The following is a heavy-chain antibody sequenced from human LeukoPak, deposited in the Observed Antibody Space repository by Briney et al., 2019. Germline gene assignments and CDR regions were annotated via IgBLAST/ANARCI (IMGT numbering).Heavy chain of an antibody. CDR2: IIPIFGTA. V-gene: IGHV1-69*13. CDR3: ARRVMTTVTTIVDY. Sequence: ASVKVSCRASGYTFTSYGISWVRQAPGQGLEWMGGIIPIFGTANYAQKFQGRVTITADESTSTAYVELSSLRSEDTAVYYCARRVMTTVTTIVDYWGQGTLVTVSS. CDR1: GYTFTSYG. D-gene: IGHD4-11*01. J-gene: IGHJ4*02.